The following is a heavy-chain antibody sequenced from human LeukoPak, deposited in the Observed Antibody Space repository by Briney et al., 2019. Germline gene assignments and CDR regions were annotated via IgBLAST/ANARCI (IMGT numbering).Heavy chain of an antibody. Sequence: SETLSLTCAVYGGSFSGYYWSWIRQPPGKGLEWIGEINHSGSTNYNPSLKSRVTISVDTSKNQFSLKLSSVTAADTAVYYCARLKRQWLVNHFDYWGQGTLVTVSS. CDR1: GGSFSGYY. CDR3: ARLKRQWLVNHFDY. J-gene: IGHJ4*02. D-gene: IGHD6-19*01. CDR2: INHSGST. V-gene: IGHV4-34*01.